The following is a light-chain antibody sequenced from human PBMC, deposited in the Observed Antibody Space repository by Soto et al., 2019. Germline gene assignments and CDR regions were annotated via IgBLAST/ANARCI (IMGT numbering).Light chain of an antibody. CDR2: WAS. CDR3: QQYYSPPYT. J-gene: IGKJ2*01. V-gene: IGKV4-1*01. Sequence: DIVMTQSPDSLAVSLGERATINCKSSQTILHNSNNKPCLTWYQQKAGQTPEILIYWASTRESGVPDRFSGSGSGTYFTLTISSLKAEDVAVYYCQQYYSPPYTFGQGTKLEIK. CDR1: QTILHNSNNKPC.